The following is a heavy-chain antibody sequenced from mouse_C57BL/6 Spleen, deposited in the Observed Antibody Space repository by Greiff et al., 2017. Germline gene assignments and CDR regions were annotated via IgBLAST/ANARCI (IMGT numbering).Heavy chain of an antibody. CDR1: GYTFTSYW. CDR2: IDPSASYT. CDR3: ARGGSELFDD. Sequence: VQLQQPGAELVMPGASVKLSCKASGYTFTSYWMHWVKHRPGQGLEWIGEIDPSASYTNYNQKFKGKSTLTVDKSSSTAYMRLSSLTSEDSAVYYCARGGSELFDDWGQGTTLTVSS. J-gene: IGHJ2*01. V-gene: IGHV1-69*01.